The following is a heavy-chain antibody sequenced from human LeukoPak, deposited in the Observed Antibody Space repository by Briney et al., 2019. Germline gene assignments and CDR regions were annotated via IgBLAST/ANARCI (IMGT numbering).Heavy chain of an antibody. Sequence: PGGSLRLSCAASGFTFSSYSMNWVRQAPGKGLEWVSYISSSSSTIYYADSVKGRFTISRDNAKNSLYLQMNSLRAEDTAVYYCAKRGFWGWLQYVPFDIWAKGQWSPSPQ. J-gene: IGHJ3*02. V-gene: IGHV3-48*04. CDR1: GFTFSSYS. D-gene: IGHD5-24*01. CDR2: ISSSSSTI. CDR3: AKRGFWGWLQYVPFDI.